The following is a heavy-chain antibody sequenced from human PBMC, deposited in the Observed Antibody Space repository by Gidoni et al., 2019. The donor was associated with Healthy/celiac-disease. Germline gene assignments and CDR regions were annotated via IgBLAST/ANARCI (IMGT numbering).Heavy chain of an antibody. CDR1: GFTFDDYA. J-gene: IGHJ4*02. V-gene: IGHV3-9*01. D-gene: IGHD3-22*01. Sequence: EVQLVESGGGLVQPGRSLRLSCAASGFTFDDYAMHWVRQAPGKGLEWVSGISWNSGSIGYADSVKGRFTISRDNAKNSLYLQMNSLRAEDTALYYCAKDWTMFITQYYFDYWGQGTLVTVSS. CDR2: ISWNSGSI. CDR3: AKDWTMFITQYYFDY.